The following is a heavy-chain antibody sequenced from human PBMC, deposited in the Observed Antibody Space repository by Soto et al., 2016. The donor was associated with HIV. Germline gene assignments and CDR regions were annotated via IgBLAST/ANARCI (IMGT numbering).Heavy chain of an antibody. CDR2: MNPNSGNT. D-gene: IGHD3-10*01. J-gene: IGHJ4*02. Sequence: QVQLVQSGAEVKKPGASVKVSCKASGYTFTSNDINWVRQATGQGLEWMGWMNPNSGNTGYAQKFRGRVTITRNTSISTAYMELSSPRSEDTAVYYCARVPYYYGSGSYSYFDYWGQGTLVTVSS. CDR1: GYTFTSND. V-gene: IGHV1-8*01. CDR3: ARVPYYYGSGSYSYFDY.